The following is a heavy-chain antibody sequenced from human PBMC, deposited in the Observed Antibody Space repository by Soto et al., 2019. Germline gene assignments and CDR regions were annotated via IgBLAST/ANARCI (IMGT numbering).Heavy chain of an antibody. D-gene: IGHD6-13*01. Sequence: PSETLSLTCAVSGASISNTNWWSWVRQPPGKGLEWIGETYHSGTTNCDPSLKSRVTISVDKSKNQFSLNLRSVTAAHPAVYYCAIPGAGDFDYWGQGTLVTVSS. CDR3: AIPGAGDFDY. CDR1: GASISNTNW. CDR2: TYHSGTT. J-gene: IGHJ4*02. V-gene: IGHV4-4*02.